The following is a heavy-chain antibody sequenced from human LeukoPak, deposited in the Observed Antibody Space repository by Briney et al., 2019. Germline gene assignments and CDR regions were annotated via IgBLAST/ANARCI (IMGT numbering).Heavy chain of an antibody. J-gene: IGHJ6*02. CDR3: TSDKGYCSGGSCYYYCMDV. CDR2: ITSSSSYV. Sequence: GGSLRLSCAASGFTFSSYTMNWVRQAPGKGLEWVSSITSSSSYVYLADSLKGRFRIPRDNAKNSLYLQMNSLRADDTAVYFCTSDKGYCSGGSCYYYCMDVWGQGTTVTVSS. V-gene: IGHV3-21*01. CDR1: GFTFSSYT. D-gene: IGHD2-15*01.